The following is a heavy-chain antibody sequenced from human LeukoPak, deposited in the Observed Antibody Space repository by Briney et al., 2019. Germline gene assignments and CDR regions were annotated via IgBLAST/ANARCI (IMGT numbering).Heavy chain of an antibody. CDR2: ISGSGGAS. V-gene: IGHV3-23*01. Sequence: GGTLRLSCAASGFTFSSYGMSWVRQAPGKGLEWVSGISGSGGASYYADSVKGRFTISRDDSHNTLYLQMNSLRAEDTAVYFCARGGVDYYGSGTYYLMYYFDYWGQGALVTVSS. CDR1: GFTFSSYG. CDR3: ARGGVDYYGSGTYYLMYYFDY. D-gene: IGHD3-10*01. J-gene: IGHJ4*02.